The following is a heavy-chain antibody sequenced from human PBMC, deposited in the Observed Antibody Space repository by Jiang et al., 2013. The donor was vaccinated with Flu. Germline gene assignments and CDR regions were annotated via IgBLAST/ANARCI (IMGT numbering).Heavy chain of an antibody. D-gene: IGHD5-18*01. CDR3: AKDRTGYSYGLFDY. J-gene: IGHJ4*02. CDR1: GYTFTSYA. Sequence: SGYTFTSYAIHWVRQAPGQGLEWMGGIIPIFDTTKYAQKFQGRVTITVDKSTSTAYMELSSLRSEDTAVYYCAKDRTGYSYGLFDYWGQGTLVTVSS. V-gene: IGHV1-69*06. CDR2: IIPIFDTT.